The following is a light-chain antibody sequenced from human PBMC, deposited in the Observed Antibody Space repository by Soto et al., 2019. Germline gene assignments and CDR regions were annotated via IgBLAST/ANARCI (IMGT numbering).Light chain of an antibody. CDR3: QQRSNWLWT. CDR2: GAS. V-gene: IGKV3D-20*02. Sequence: VLTPSPGTLSFAPGGTATHSSRASQSVSSSYLAWYQQKPGQPPRLLIYGASNRATGIPDRFSGSGSGTDFTLTISRLEPEDVAVYYCQQRSNWLWTFGQGTKVDIK. CDR1: QSVSSSY. J-gene: IGKJ1*01.